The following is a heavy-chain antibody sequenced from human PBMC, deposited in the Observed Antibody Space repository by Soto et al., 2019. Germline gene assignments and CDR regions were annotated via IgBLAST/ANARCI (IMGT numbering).Heavy chain of an antibody. CDR2: ISGSGGST. V-gene: IGHV3-23*01. CDR1: GFTFSSYA. CDR3: ANGYSSSSYYFDY. Sequence: EVQLLESGGGLVQPGGSLRLSCAASGFTFSSYAMSWVRQAPGKGLEWVSAISGSGGSTYYADSVKGRFTISRDNSKNTLYLQMNSLRAEDTAVYYCANGYSSSSYYFDYWGQGTLVTVSS. J-gene: IGHJ4*02. D-gene: IGHD6-6*01.